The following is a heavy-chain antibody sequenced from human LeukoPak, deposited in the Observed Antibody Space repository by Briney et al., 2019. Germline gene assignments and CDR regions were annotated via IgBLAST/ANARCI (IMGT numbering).Heavy chain of an antibody. D-gene: IGHD6-19*01. Sequence: GGTLRLSCAASGFTFSNAWMSWVRQAPGKGLEWVGRIKSKTDGGTTDYAAPVKGRFTISRDDSKNTLYLQMNSLKTEDTAVYYCTTGSGWDYYFDYWGQGTLVTVSS. CDR2: IKSKTDGGTT. J-gene: IGHJ4*02. V-gene: IGHV3-15*01. CDR1: GFTFSNAW. CDR3: TTGSGWDYYFDY.